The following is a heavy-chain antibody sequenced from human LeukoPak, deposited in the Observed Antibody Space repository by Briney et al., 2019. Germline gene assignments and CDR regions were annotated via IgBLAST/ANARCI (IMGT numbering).Heavy chain of an antibody. CDR1: GFPFSIYW. J-gene: IGHJ4*02. CDR3: ARDVAAAGYYFDY. V-gene: IGHV3-66*01. D-gene: IGHD6-13*01. CDR2: IYSGGST. Sequence: TGGSLRLSCAASGFPFSIYWMSWVRQAPGKGLEWVSVIYSGGSTYYADSVKGRFTISRDNSKNTLYLQMNSLRAEDTAVYYCARDVAAAGYYFDYWGQGTLVTVSS.